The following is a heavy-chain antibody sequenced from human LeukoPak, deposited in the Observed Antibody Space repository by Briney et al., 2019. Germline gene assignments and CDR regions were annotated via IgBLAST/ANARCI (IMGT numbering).Heavy chain of an antibody. J-gene: IGHJ4*02. D-gene: IGHD3-16*02. Sequence: PSETLSLTCTVSGGSISSYYWSWIRQPPGKGLEWIGEINHSGSTNYNPSLKSRVTISVDTSKNQFSLKLSSVTAADTAVYYCARGYYDYVWGSYRYTGRDFDYWGQGTLVTVSS. CDR3: ARGYYDYVWGSYRYTGRDFDY. CDR2: INHSGST. CDR1: GGSISSYY. V-gene: IGHV4-34*01.